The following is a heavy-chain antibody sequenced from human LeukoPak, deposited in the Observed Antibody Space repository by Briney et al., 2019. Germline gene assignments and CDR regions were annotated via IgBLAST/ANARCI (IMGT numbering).Heavy chain of an antibody. CDR1: GYTFSSYA. CDR3: ARRSGTYSDFDS. J-gene: IGHJ4*01. Sequence: ASVKVSCEASGYTFSSYAISWVRQAPGQGLEWMGWISTDKGNTYYAQKLQGRVTMTTDRSTSTAHMELRSLRSDDTAVYYCARRSGTYSDFDSWGQGTLVTVSS. V-gene: IGHV1-18*01. D-gene: IGHD1-26*01. CDR2: ISTDKGNT.